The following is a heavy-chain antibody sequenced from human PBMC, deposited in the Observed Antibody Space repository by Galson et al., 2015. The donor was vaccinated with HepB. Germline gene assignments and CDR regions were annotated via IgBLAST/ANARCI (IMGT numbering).Heavy chain of an antibody. J-gene: IGHJ4*02. CDR2: ISGDSNYR. CDR1: GFTFTSYN. CDR3: ARDPPLGTPFDY. D-gene: IGHD7-27*01. Sequence: SLRLSCAASGFTFTSYNMIWVRQAPGKGLEWVSSISGDSNYRFYAESVRGRFTISRDNAKNSLYLQMNSLRAEDTAVYYCARDPPLGTPFDYWGQGTLVTVSS. V-gene: IGHV3-21*01.